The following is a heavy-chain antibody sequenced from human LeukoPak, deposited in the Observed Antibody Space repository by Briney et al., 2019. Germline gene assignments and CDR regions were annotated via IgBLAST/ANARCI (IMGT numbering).Heavy chain of an antibody. D-gene: IGHD3-22*01. Sequence: PGGSLRLSCAASGFTFSTYGMSWVRQAPGKGLEWVSAISGSGGSTYYADSVKGRFTISRDNSKNTLYLQMNSLRAEDTALYYCARVGYYDSSGSDYWGQGTLVTVSS. CDR3: ARVGYYDSSGSDY. CDR1: GFTFSTYG. J-gene: IGHJ4*02. V-gene: IGHV3-23*01. CDR2: ISGSGGST.